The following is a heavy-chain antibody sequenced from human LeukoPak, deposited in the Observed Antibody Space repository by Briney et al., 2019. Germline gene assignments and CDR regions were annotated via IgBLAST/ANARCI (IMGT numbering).Heavy chain of an antibody. Sequence: PRGSLRLSCADSGFTFEVSGMRWVRQAPGKGLEWVSGINWNGGSTGYADSVKGRFTISRDNAKNSLYLQMDSMRAEDTALYYCASVAYYYDSSGYSNGMYYCHYGPQGTLVTVSS. CDR3: ASVAYYYDSSGYSNGMYYCHY. CDR1: GFTFEVSG. V-gene: IGHV3-20*04. J-gene: IGHJ4*02. D-gene: IGHD3-22*01. CDR2: INWNGGST.